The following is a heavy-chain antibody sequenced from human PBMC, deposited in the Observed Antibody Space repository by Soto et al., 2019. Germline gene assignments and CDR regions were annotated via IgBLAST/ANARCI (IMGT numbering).Heavy chain of an antibody. J-gene: IGHJ5*02. CDR2: IRNKTNNYAT. CDR3: TCHSPADMIRT. D-gene: IGHD3-22*01. CDR1: GFTFSGSA. V-gene: IGHV3-73*02. Sequence: EVQLVESGGGLVQPGGSLKLSCAASGFTFSGSAMHWVRQASGKGLEWVGRIRNKTNNYATAHAASVKGRFTISRDDSKHTAYLQMNSLKTEDTAVYYCTCHSPADMIRTWGQGTLVTVSS.